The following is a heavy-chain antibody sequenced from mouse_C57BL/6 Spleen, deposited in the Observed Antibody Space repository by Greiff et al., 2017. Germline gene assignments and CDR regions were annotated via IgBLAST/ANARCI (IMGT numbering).Heavy chain of an antibody. V-gene: IGHV1-52*01. CDR1: GYTFTSYW. CDR2: IDPSDRET. CDR3: ARWYFGRSYAMDY. J-gene: IGHJ4*01. Sequence: VQLQQPGAELVRPGSSVKLSCKASGYTFTSYWMPWVKQRPIQGLEWIGNIDPSDRETTYNQKFKDKATLTVDKSSSTAYMQLSSLTSEDSAVYYCARWYFGRSYAMDYWGQGTSVTVSS. D-gene: IGHD1-1*01.